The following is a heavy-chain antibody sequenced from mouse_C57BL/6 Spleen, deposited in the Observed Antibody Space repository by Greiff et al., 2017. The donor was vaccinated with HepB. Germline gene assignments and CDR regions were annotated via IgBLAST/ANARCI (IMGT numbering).Heavy chain of an antibody. CDR1: GYTFTDYN. Sequence: EVQLQQSGPELVKPGASVKMSCKASGYTFTDYNMHWVTQSHGKSLEWIGYITPNNGGTSYKQKFKGKATLTVNKSSSTAYMELRSLTSEDSAVYYCARWPYGSSYNWYFDVWGTGTTVTVAS. CDR2: ITPNNGGT. J-gene: IGHJ1*03. CDR3: ARWPYGSSYNWYFDV. D-gene: IGHD1-1*01. V-gene: IGHV1-22*01.